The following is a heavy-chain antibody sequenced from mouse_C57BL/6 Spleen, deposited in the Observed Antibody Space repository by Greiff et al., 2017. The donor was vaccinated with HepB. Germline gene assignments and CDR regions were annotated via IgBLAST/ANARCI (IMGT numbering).Heavy chain of an antibody. J-gene: IGHJ2*01. CDR2: ISYDGSN. D-gene: IGHD1-1*01. Sequence: ESGPGLVKPSQSLSLTCSVTGYSITSGYYWNWIRQFPGNKLEWMGYISYDGSNNYNPSLKNRISITRDTSKNQFFLKLNSVTTEDTATYYCARERTTGYYFDYWGQGTTLTVSS. V-gene: IGHV3-6*01. CDR3: ARERTTGYYFDY. CDR1: GYSITSGYY.